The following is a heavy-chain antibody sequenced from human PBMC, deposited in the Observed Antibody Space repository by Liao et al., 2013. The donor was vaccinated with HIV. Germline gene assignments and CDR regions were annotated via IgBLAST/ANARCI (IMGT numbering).Heavy chain of an antibody. Sequence: QVQLQQWGAGLLKPSETLSLTCAVYGGSFSDYDWCWIRQPPGKGLEWIGHIYTGMSTTGTTNYNPSLKSRVFISADTSNNHVSLKLTSVTAADTAVYYCARVQWEPAPNWYSDLWGRGTLVIVSS. CDR1: GGSFSDYD. CDR2: IYTGMSTTGTT. J-gene: IGHJ2*01. D-gene: IGHD1-26*01. V-gene: IGHV4-59*10. CDR3: ARVQWEPAPNWYSDL.